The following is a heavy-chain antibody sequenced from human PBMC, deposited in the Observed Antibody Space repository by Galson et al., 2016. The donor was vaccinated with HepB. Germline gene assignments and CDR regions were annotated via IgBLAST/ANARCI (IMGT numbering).Heavy chain of an antibody. CDR2: INPSGGSA. J-gene: IGHJ4*02. Sequence: SVKVSCKASGHTFTSYYMHWFRQAPGKGLEWMGIINPSGGSATYAQRFQGRVTLTRDTSTSTVYMELSSLRSEDTAVYYCAYDYGDYNFDYWGQGTLVTVSS. D-gene: IGHD4-17*01. CDR1: GHTFTSYY. V-gene: IGHV1-46*01. CDR3: AYDYGDYNFDY.